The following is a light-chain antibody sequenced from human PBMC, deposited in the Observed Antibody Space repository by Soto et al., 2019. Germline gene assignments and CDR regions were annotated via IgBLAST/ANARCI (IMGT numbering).Light chain of an antibody. V-gene: IGKV1-39*01. J-gene: IGKJ1*01. CDR1: QSISNY. Sequence: DIQMTQSPSSLSASVGDRVTITCRASQSISNYLNWYQLKPGKAPKLLMYAASSLQSGVPSRFGGSGSGTDFTLTISSLQPEDFATYYCQQSYSTPRTFGQGTKVEIK. CDR3: QQSYSTPRT. CDR2: AAS.